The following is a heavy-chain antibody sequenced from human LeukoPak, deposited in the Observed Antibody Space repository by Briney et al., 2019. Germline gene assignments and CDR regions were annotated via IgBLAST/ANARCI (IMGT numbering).Heavy chain of an antibody. Sequence: SETLSLTCTVSGDSITSYYWTWIRQPPGQGLEWIGYIYYSGSTNYNPSLKSRVTISVDTSKNQFSLRLSSVTAADTAVYYCARKQGDYWGQGTLVTVSS. J-gene: IGHJ4*02. V-gene: IGHV4-59*01. D-gene: IGHD1/OR15-1a*01. CDR1: GDSITSYY. CDR2: IYYSGST. CDR3: ARKQGDY.